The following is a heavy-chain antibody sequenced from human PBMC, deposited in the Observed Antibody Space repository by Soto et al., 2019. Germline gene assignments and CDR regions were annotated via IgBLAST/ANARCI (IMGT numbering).Heavy chain of an antibody. CDR2: INHSGST. D-gene: IGHD2-15*01. CDR3: ARGQKGGSPYYYYYYGMDV. V-gene: IGHV4-34*01. J-gene: IGHJ6*02. Sequence: ETLSLTCAVYGGSLSGYYWSWIRQPPGKGLEWIGEINHSGSTNYNPSLKSRVTISVDTSKNQFSLKLSSVTAADTAVYYCARGQKGGSPYYYYYYGMDVWGQGTTVTVSS. CDR1: GGSLSGYY.